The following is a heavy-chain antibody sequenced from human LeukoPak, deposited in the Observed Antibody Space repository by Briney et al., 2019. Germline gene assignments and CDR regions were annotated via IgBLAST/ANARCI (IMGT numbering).Heavy chain of an antibody. V-gene: IGHV1-18*01. J-gene: IGHJ4*02. CDR2: ISAYNGNT. CDR3: ARDRKLLWFGELLKDY. D-gene: IGHD3-10*01. CDR1: GGTFSSYA. Sequence: ASVKVSCKASGGTFSSYAISWVRQAPGQGFQWTGWISAYNGNTNYAQKFQGRVTMTTDTSTSTAYMELRSLRSDDTAVYYCARDRKLLWFGELLKDYWGQGTLVTVSS.